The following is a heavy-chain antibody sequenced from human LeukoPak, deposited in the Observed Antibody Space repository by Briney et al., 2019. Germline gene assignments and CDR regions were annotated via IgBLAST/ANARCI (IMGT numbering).Heavy chain of an antibody. CDR1: GFTFSNYR. V-gene: IGHV3-30*03. J-gene: IGHJ4*02. Sequence: GWCLRLSCAASGFTFSNYRMHWVRPAPGKGLASVAVISYDGSNKYYADSVKGRFTISRDNSKNTLYLQMNSLRAEDTAVYYCARADYYDSSGYPICYWGQGTLVTVSS. CDR2: ISYDGSNK. CDR3: ARADYYDSSGYPICY. D-gene: IGHD3-22*01.